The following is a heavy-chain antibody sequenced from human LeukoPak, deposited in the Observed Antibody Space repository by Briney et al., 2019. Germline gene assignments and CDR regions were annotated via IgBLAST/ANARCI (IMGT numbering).Heavy chain of an antibody. V-gene: IGHV1-69*04. Sequence: GASVKVSCKASGGTFSSYAISWVRQAPGQGLEWMGRIIPILGIANYAQKFQGRVTITADKSTSTAYMELSSLRSEDTAVYYCARGRFDYVWGSYRYKGEYYFDYWGQGTLVTVSS. CDR2: IIPILGIA. CDR3: ARGRFDYVWGSYRYKGEYYFDY. J-gene: IGHJ4*02. CDR1: GGTFSSYA. D-gene: IGHD3-16*02.